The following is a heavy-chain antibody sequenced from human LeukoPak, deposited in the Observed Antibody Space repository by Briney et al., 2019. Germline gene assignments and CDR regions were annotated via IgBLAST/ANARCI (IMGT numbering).Heavy chain of an antibody. CDR3: AKDEGGGWYPYY. Sequence: GGSLRLSCAASGFTFSSYAMSWVRQAPGKGLEWVSVISGSGGSTYYADSVKGRFTISRDNSKNTLYLQMNSLRAEDTAVYYCAKDEGGGWYPYYGGQGTLVTVSS. D-gene: IGHD6-19*01. CDR2: ISGSGGST. CDR1: GFTFSSYA. V-gene: IGHV3-23*01. J-gene: IGHJ4*02.